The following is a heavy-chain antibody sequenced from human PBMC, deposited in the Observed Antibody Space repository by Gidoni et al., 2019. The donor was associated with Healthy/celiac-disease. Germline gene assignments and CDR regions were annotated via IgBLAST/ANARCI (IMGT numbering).Heavy chain of an antibody. CDR1: GYTFTSYY. CDR2: INPSGGST. J-gene: IGHJ5*02. CDR3: ARAPLSGSYSEVGYNWFDP. V-gene: IGHV1-46*01. D-gene: IGHD1-26*01. Sequence: QVQLVQSGAEVKTPGASVKVSCRASGYTFTSYYMHWVRQAPGQGLELMGIINPSGGSTSYAQKFQGRVTMTRDTSTSTVYMELSSLRSEDTAVYYCARAPLSGSYSEVGYNWFDPWGQGTLVTVSS.